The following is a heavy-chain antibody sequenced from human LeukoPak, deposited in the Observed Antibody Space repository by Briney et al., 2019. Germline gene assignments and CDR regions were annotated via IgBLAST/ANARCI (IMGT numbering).Heavy chain of an antibody. CDR2: IYYSGST. J-gene: IGHJ4*02. CDR1: GGSISSYY. Sequence: SETLSLTCTVSGGSISSYYWSWIRQPPGKGLEWIGYIYYSGSTNYNPSLKSRVTISVDTSKNQFSLKLSSVTAADTAVYYCARGGVTCDYWGKGTLVTVSS. V-gene: IGHV4-59*01. D-gene: IGHD4-11*01. CDR3: ARGGVTCDY.